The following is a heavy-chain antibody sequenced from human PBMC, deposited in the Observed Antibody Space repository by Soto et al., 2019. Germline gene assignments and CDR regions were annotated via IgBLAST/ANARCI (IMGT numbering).Heavy chain of an antibody. Sequence: GSLRLSCAASGFTFSSYAMSWVRQAPGKGLEWVSAISGSGGSTYYADSVKGRFTISRDNSKNTLYLQMNSLRAEDTAVYYFTVTTGDYYYGMDVWGQGATVTVSS. J-gene: IGHJ6*02. CDR3: TVTTGDYYYGMDV. CDR2: ISGSGGST. D-gene: IGHD4-17*01. V-gene: IGHV3-23*01. CDR1: GFTFSSYA.